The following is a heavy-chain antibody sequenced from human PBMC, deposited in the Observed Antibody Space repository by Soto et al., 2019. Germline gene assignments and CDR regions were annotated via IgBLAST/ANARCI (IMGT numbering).Heavy chain of an antibody. D-gene: IGHD3-22*01. J-gene: IGHJ3*02. CDR2: IYPGDSDT. V-gene: IGHV5-51*01. Sequence: PGESLKIACKGSGYSFTSYCIGGVRHRPGKGLEWMGIIYPGDSDTRYIPSFQGQVTVSADKSISTAYLQWSSLKASDTAMYYCARRGRDSSGLDAFDIWGQGTMVTVSS. CDR1: GYSFTSYC. CDR3: ARRGRDSSGLDAFDI.